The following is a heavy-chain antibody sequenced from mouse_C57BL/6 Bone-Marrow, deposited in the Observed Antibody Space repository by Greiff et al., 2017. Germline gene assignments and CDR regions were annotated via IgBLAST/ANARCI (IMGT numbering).Heavy chain of an antibody. CDR2: ISSGGSYT. D-gene: IGHD1-1*01. J-gene: IGHJ3*01. CDR3: AALRGAY. V-gene: IGHV5-6*01. CDR1: GFTFSSYG. Sequence: EVQVVESGGDLVKPGGSLKLSCAASGFTFSSYGMSWVRQTPDQRLEWVATISSGGSYTYYPDSVKGRFTISRDNAKNTLYLQMSSLKSEDTAMYYCAALRGAYWGQGTLVTVSA.